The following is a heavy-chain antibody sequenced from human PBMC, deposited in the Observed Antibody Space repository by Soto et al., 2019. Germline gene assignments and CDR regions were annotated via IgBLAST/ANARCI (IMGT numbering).Heavy chain of an antibody. D-gene: IGHD6-13*01. CDR3: ARDDSSSWYAPGQNYYYGMDV. Sequence: SVKVSCKASGGTFSSYAISWVRQAPGQGLEWMGGIIPIFGTANYAQKFQGRVTITADESTSTAYMELSSLRSEDTAVYYCARDDSSSWYAPGQNYYYGMDVWGQGTTVTVSS. CDR2: IIPIFGTA. CDR1: GGTFSSYA. V-gene: IGHV1-69*13. J-gene: IGHJ6*02.